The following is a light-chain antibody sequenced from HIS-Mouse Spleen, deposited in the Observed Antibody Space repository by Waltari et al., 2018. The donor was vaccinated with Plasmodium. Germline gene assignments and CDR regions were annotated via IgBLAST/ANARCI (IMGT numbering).Light chain of an antibody. V-gene: IGLV2-8*01. Sequence: QSALTPPPSASGSPGQSVTISCPGTRRDVGSYNYVSWYQQHPGKAPKLMIYEVSKRPSGVPDRFSGSKSGNTASLTVSGLQAEDEADYYCSSYAGSNNLVFGGGTKLTVL. CDR1: RRDVGSYNY. CDR3: SSYAGSNNLV. CDR2: EVS. J-gene: IGLJ2*01.